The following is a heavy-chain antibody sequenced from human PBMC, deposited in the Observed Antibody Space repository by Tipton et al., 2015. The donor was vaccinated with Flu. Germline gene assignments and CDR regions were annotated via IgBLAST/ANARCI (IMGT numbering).Heavy chain of an antibody. Sequence: SLRLSCAASGFTFSRYAMHWVRQAPGKGLEFVSCISNNGGKTFYANSVKGGFIVSRDNSKDTVYLRVGSLTYEDTAVYYCARENAIQASDLWGQGTLVTVSS. CDR1: GFTFSRYA. CDR2: ISNNGGKT. V-gene: IGHV3-64*01. D-gene: IGHD5-18*01. J-gene: IGHJ5*02. CDR3: ARENAIQASDL.